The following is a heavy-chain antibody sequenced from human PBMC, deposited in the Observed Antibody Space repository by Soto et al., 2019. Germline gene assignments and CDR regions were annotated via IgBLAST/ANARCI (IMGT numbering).Heavy chain of an antibody. V-gene: IGHV1-3*01. Sequence: QVQLVQSGAEGKKPGASVKVSCETSGYTFANYPMHWVRQAPGQTLEWMGWINAGNGYTKYSQKFQGRVTITRDTSASIAYMELSSLRSEDTAVYYCARAKIGTTLDYWGQGTLVTVSS. J-gene: IGHJ4*02. D-gene: IGHD1-1*01. CDR1: GYTFANYP. CDR2: INAGNGYT. CDR3: ARAKIGTTLDY.